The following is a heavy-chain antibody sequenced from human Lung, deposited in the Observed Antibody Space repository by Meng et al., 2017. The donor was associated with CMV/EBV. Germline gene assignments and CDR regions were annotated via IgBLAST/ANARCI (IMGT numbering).Heavy chain of an antibody. J-gene: IGHJ6*02. CDR3: ATGRSKSPSYSYGMDG. D-gene: IGHD2-15*01. CDR1: GFTFRSYV. Sequence: GESXKISCAASGFTFRSYVMHWVRQAPGRGLEWVSVVSYDGSNQYYADSVNGRFTISRDNSRNTLYLQMNSLRVEDTAVYFCATGRSKSPSYSYGMDGWGQGTXVTVSS. V-gene: IGHV3-30*04. CDR2: VSYDGSNQ.